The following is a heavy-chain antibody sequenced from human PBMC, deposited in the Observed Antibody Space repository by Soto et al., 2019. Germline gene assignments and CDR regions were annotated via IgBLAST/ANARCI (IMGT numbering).Heavy chain of an antibody. CDR1: GFTLSGYA. V-gene: IGHV3-64*01. D-gene: IGHD6-6*01. Sequence: EVQLAESGGGLAQPGGSLRLSCAASGFTLSGYAMDWVRQAPGKGLEYVSGISSNGVATYYANSVQGRFTISRDNSKNTVYLQMGRLRPEDMAVYYCARRARPDFYYMDVWGKGTTVTVSS. CDR3: ARRARPDFYYMDV. J-gene: IGHJ6*03. CDR2: ISSNGVAT.